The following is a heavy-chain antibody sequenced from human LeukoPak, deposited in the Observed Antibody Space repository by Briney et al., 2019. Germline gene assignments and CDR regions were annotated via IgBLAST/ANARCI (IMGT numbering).Heavy chain of an antibody. D-gene: IGHD3-22*01. CDR3: ARANYYDSSGYYHYYFDS. CDR1: GFSVSSNY. Sequence: PGGSLRLSCVTSGFSVSSNYMTWARQPPGKGLEWVSLLYSDDSAYYADSVKGRFTISRDNAKNTLYLQMNSLRAEDTAVYYCARANYYDSSGYYHYYFDSWGQGTLVTVSS. V-gene: IGHV3-53*03. CDR2: LYSDDSA. J-gene: IGHJ4*02.